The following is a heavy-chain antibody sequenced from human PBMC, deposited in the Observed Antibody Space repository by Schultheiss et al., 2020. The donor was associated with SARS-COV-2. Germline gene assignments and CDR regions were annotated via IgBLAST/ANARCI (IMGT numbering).Heavy chain of an antibody. Sequence: SGPTLVKPTQTLTLTCTFSGFSLSTSGVGVGWIRQPPGKALEWLALIYWDDDKRYSPSLKSRLTITKDTSKNQVVLTMTNMDPVDKATYYCAHILSRLGVMTTVSSFDYWGQGTLVTVSS. D-gene: IGHD4-17*01. CDR3: AHILSRLGVMTTVSSFDY. CDR1: GFSLSTSGVG. J-gene: IGHJ4*02. CDR2: IYWDDDK. V-gene: IGHV2-5*02.